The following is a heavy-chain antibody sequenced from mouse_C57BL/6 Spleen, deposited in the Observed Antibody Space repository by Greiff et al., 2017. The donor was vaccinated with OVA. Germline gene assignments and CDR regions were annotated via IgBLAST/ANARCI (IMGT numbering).Heavy chain of an antibody. CDR1: GYAFTNYL. CDR2: INPGSGGT. CDR3: ARGTVVAGGYWYFDV. V-gene: IGHV1-54*01. Sequence: QVQLQQSGAELVRPGTSVKVSCKASGYAFTNYLIEWVKQRPGQGLEWIGVINPGSGGTNYNEKFKGKATLTADKSSSTAYMQLSSLTSEDSAVYFCARGTVVAGGYWYFDVWGTGTTVTVSS. J-gene: IGHJ1*03. D-gene: IGHD1-1*01.